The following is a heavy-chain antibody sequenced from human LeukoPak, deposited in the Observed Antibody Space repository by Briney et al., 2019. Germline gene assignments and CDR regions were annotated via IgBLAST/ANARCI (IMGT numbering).Heavy chain of an antibody. CDR3: ASTFPYCSAGSCAL. Sequence: GGSLRLSCVASGLTFSNSWMTWVRQAPGEGLEWVGNIDQGGSHGNYVDSVKGRFTISRDNAKNSLYLQMDSLRAEDTAIYYCASTFPYCSAGSCALGGQGTLVTVSS. D-gene: IGHD2-15*01. V-gene: IGHV3-7*01. CDR1: GLTFSNSW. CDR2: IDQGGSHG. J-gene: IGHJ4*02.